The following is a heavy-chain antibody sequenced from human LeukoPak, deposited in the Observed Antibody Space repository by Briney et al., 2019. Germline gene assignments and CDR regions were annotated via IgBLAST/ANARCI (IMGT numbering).Heavy chain of an antibody. CDR1: GFTFSSYS. CDR2: ISGSGGST. D-gene: IGHD4-17*01. J-gene: IGHJ5*02. V-gene: IGHV3-23*01. Sequence: GGSLRLSCAASGFTFSSYSMNWVRQAPGKGLEWVPAISGSGGSTYYADSVKGRFTISRDNSKNTLYLQMNSLRAEDTAVYYCARPSYGDYLNWFDPWGQGTLVTVSS. CDR3: ARPSYGDYLNWFDP.